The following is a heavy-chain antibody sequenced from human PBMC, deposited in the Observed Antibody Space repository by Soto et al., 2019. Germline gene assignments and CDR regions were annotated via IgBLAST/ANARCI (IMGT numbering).Heavy chain of an antibody. J-gene: IGHJ6*02. D-gene: IGHD3-22*01. Sequence: PGGSLRLSCAASGVTVSSNYMSWVRQAPGKGLEWDSVIYSGGSTYYADSVKGRFTISRDNSKNTLYLQMNSLRAEDTAVYYCARDGGYYDSSGYCPNYYYYGMDVWGQGPTVTVSS. CDR2: IYSGGST. V-gene: IGHV3-53*01. CDR1: GVTVSSNY. CDR3: ARDGGYYDSSGYCPNYYYYGMDV.